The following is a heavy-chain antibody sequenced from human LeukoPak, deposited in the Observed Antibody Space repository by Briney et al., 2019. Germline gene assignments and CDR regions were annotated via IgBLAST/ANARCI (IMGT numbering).Heavy chain of an antibody. J-gene: IGHJ5*02. CDR1: GGSFSGYY. V-gene: IGHV4-34*01. D-gene: IGHD2-15*01. CDR3: ARAGYCSGGSCYLAGWFDP. Sequence: SETLSLTCAVYGGSFSGYYWSWIRQPPGKGLEWIGEINHSGSTNYNPSLKSRVTISVDTSKNQFSLKLSSVTAADTAVYYCARAGYCSGGSCYLAGWFDPWGQGTLVTVSS. CDR2: INHSGST.